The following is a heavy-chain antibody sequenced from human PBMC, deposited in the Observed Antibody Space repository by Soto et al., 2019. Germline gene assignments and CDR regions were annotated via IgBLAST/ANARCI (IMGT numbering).Heavy chain of an antibody. Sequence: ASVKVSCKVSGYTFTSYDINWVRQATGQGLEWMGWMNPNSGNTGYAQKFQGRVTMTRNTSISTAYMELSSLRSEDTAVYYCARGRAYYYDSSGYPVDAFDIWGQGTMVTVSS. J-gene: IGHJ3*02. CDR3: ARGRAYYYDSSGYPVDAFDI. CDR1: GYTFTSYD. V-gene: IGHV1-8*01. D-gene: IGHD3-22*01. CDR2: MNPNSGNT.